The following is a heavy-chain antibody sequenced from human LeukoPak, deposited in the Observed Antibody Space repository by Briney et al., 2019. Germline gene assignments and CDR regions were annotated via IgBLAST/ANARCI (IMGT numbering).Heavy chain of an antibody. J-gene: IGHJ6*02. CDR3: AREINDRYCSGGSCYGMDV. CDR1: GYTFTSYA. Sequence: ASVKVSCKASGYTFTSYAMHWVRQAPGQRLEWMGWINAGNGNTKYSQKFQGRVTITRDTSASTAYMELSSLRSEDTAVYYCAREINDRYCSGGSCYGMDVWGQGTTVTVSS. V-gene: IGHV1-3*01. CDR2: INAGNGNT. D-gene: IGHD2-15*01.